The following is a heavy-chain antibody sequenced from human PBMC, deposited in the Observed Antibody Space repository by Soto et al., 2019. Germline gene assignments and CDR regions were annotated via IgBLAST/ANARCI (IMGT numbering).Heavy chain of an antibody. Sequence: GSLRLSCSASGFTFSSYAISWVRQAPGKGLEWVSAISGSGGSTYYSDSVKGRFTISRDTSKQQLYMQMNSLRAEDQGVYYCAKVLHYYDSRTIWGQGTLVTVSS. V-gene: IGHV3-23*01. J-gene: IGHJ4*02. CDR3: AKVLHYYDSRTI. D-gene: IGHD3-22*01. CDR2: ISGSGGST. CDR1: GFTFSSYA.